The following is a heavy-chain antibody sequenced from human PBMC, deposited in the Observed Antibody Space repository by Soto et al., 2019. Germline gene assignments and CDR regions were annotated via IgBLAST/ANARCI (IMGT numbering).Heavy chain of an antibody. CDR2: ISYDGSNK. V-gene: IGHV3-30-3*01. CDR3: VRGGGGGLFDP. CDR1: GFTFSSYA. Sequence: LRLSCAASGFTFSSYAMHWVRQAPGKGLEWVAVISYDGSNKYYADSVKGRFTISRDNAKRSLYLQMMSLTAEDTAIYYCVRGGGGGLFDPWGQGTLVTVSS. D-gene: IGHD2-15*01. J-gene: IGHJ5*02.